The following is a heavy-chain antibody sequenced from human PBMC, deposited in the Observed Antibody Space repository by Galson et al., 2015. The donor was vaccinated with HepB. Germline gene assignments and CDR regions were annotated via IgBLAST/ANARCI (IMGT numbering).Heavy chain of an antibody. CDR1: GFTFSSYS. J-gene: IGHJ6*03. Sequence: SLRLSCAASGFTFSSYSMNWVRQAPGKGLEWVSYISSSSSTIYYADSVKGRFTISRDNAKNSLYLQMNSLRAEDTAVYYCAKVWDGYCSSTSCYTHYYYYYYMDVWGKGTTVTVSS. D-gene: IGHD2-2*02. CDR2: ISSSSSTI. CDR3: AKVWDGYCSSTSCYTHYYYYYYMDV. V-gene: IGHV3-48*01.